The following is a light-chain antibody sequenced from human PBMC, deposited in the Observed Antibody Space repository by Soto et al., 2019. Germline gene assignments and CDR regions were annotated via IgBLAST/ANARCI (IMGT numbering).Light chain of an antibody. CDR2: KAS. V-gene: IGKV1-5*03. J-gene: IGKJ1*01. CDR3: QQYNSYRT. CDR1: QSISSW. Sequence: DIQMTQSPSTLSASVGDRGTITCRASQSISSWLAWYQQKPGKAPKLLIYKASSLESGVPSRFSGSGSGTEFTLTISSLQPDDFATYYCQQYNSYRTFGQGTKVDIK.